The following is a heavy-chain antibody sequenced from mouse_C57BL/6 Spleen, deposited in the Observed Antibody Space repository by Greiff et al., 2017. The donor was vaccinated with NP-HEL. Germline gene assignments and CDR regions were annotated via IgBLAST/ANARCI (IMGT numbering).Heavy chain of an antibody. CDR2: ISSGGDYT. CDR1: GFTFSSYA. CDR3: TRITTVVGYYFDY. J-gene: IGHJ2*01. V-gene: IGHV5-9-1*02. D-gene: IGHD1-1*01. Sequence: EVMLVESGEGLVKPGGSLKLSCAASGFTFSSYAMSWVRQTPEKRLEWVAYISSGGDYTYYADTVKGRFTISRDNARNTLYLQMSSLKSEDTAMYYCTRITTVVGYYFDYWGQGTTLTVSS.